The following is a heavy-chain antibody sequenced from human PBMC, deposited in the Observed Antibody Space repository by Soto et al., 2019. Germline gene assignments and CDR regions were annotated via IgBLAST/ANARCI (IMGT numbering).Heavy chain of an antibody. CDR2: IYYSGST. CDR1: GGSISSYY. V-gene: IGHV4-59*01. CDR3: ARAEGSYYGIL. Sequence: LSLTCTVSGGSISSYYWSWIRQPPGKGLEWIGYIYYSGSTNYNPSLKSRATISVDTSKNQFSLKLSSVTAADTAVYYCARAEGSYYGILWGQGTLVTVSS. D-gene: IGHD3-10*01. J-gene: IGHJ4*02.